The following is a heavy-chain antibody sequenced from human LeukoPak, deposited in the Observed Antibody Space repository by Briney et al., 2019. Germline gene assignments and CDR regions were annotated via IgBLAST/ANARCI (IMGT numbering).Heavy chain of an antibody. Sequence: ASVKVSCKASGYTFTGYYMHWVRQAPGQGLEWMGWINPNSGGTNYAQKFQGRVTMTGDTSISTAYMELSRLRSDDTAVYYCARRVITIFGVVSEFEYWGQGTLVTVSS. J-gene: IGHJ4*02. V-gene: IGHV1-2*02. CDR1: GYTFTGYY. D-gene: IGHD3-3*01. CDR2: INPNSGGT. CDR3: ARRVITIFGVVSEFEY.